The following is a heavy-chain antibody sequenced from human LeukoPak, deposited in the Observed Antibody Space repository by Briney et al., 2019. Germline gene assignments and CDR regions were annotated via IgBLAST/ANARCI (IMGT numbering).Heavy chain of an antibody. CDR2: ISYDGNNK. CDR3: FLRDGPYNLFDP. CDR1: GFTFSSYA. D-gene: IGHD5-24*01. Sequence: GGSLRLSCAASGFTFSSYAMHWVRQAPGKGLEWVAVISYDGNNKYYADSVKGRFTISRDNSKNTLYLQMNSLRAEDTAVYYCFLRDGPYNLFDPWGQGTLVTVSS. J-gene: IGHJ5*02. V-gene: IGHV3-30*01.